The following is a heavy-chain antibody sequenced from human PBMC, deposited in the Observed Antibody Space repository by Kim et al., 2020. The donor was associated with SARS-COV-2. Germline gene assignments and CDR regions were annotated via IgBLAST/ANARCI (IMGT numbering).Heavy chain of an antibody. D-gene: IGHD3-10*01. Sequence: GGSLRLSCAASGFTFSSYSMNWVRQAPGKGLEWVSSISSSSSYIYYADSVKGRFTISRDNAKNSLYLQMNSLRAEDTAVYYCARYVTEWFGELFPRGDAFDIWGQGTMVTVSS. CDR1: GFTFSSYS. CDR2: ISSSSSYI. J-gene: IGHJ3*02. CDR3: ARYVTEWFGELFPRGDAFDI. V-gene: IGHV3-21*04.